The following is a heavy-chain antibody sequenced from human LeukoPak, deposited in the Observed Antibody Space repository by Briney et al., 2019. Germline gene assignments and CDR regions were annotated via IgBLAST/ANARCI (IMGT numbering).Heavy chain of an antibody. CDR1: GFTFSSYW. Sequence: GGSLRLSCAASGFTFSSYWMHWVRQAPGKGLVWVSRINSDGSSTSYADSVKGRFTISRDNAKNTLYLQMNSLRAEDTVVYYCARHPAGTPYYFDYWGQGTLVTVSS. CDR2: INSDGSST. J-gene: IGHJ4*02. V-gene: IGHV3-74*01. CDR3: ARHPAGTPYYFDY. D-gene: IGHD6-19*01.